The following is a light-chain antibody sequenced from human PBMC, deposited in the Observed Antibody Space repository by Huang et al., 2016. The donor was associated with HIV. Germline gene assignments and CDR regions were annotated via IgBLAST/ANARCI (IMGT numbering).Light chain of an antibody. J-gene: IGKJ2*01. CDR2: DAS. V-gene: IGKV3-11*01. Sequence: EIVLTQSPATLSLSPGDRATLSCRASQSVEDSLAWDQQKPGQPPRLLRYDASIRATGIPARLSGSGSGTDFTLTISSLEPDDFAVYYCQQRSKWPPVYTFGQGTKLEIK. CDR1: QSVEDS. CDR3: QQRSKWPPVYT.